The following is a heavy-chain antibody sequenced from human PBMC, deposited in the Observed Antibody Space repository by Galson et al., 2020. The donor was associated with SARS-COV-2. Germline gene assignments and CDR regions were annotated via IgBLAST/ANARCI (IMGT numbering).Heavy chain of an antibody. CDR3: ARGSRTYYYGLDV. CDR1: GGSISSSSYY. CDR2: FDYSWNT. Sequence: SETLSLTCTVSGGSISSSSYYWGLIRKPPGKGLEWIGSFDYSWNTYHNPSLKSRVTISIDAPKNQFSLQLTSVTAADTAVYYCARGSRTYYYGLDVWGQGTTVIVSS. J-gene: IGHJ6*02. V-gene: IGHV4-39*07.